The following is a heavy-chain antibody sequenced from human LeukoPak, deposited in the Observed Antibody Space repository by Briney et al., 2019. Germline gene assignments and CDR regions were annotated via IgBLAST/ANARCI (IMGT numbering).Heavy chain of an antibody. CDR2: IIPIFGTA. D-gene: IGHD3-9*01. V-gene: IGHV1-69*01. CDR3: ARDLGDYDILTGYYSPNWFDP. CDR1: GGTFSSYA. Sequence: ASVKVSCKASGGTFSSYAISWVRQAPGQGLEWMGGIIPIFGTANYAQKFQGRVTITADESTSTAYMELSSLGSEDTAVYYCARDLGDYDILTGYYSPNWFDPWGQGTLVTVSS. J-gene: IGHJ5*02.